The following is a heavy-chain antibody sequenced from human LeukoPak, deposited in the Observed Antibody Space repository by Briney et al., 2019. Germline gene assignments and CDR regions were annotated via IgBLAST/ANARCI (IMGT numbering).Heavy chain of an antibody. CDR3: AGLYSGYDWGGFDY. J-gene: IGHJ4*02. Sequence: SETLSLTCTVSSGSISSYYWSWIRQPPGKGLEWIGYIYYSGSTNYNPSLKSRVTISVDTSKNQFSLKLSSVTAADTAVYYCAGLYSGYDWGGFDYWGQGTLVTVSS. V-gene: IGHV4-59*01. CDR1: SGSISSYY. D-gene: IGHD5-12*01. CDR2: IYYSGST.